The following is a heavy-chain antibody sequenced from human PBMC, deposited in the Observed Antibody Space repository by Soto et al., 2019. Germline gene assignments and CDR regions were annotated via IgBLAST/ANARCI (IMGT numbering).Heavy chain of an antibody. D-gene: IGHD3-10*01. CDR2: IKSKTDGGTT. CDR3: IVRGESDAFDI. CDR1: GFTFSNAW. J-gene: IGHJ3*02. V-gene: IGHV3-15*07. Sequence: VQLVESGGGLVKPGGSLRLSCAASGFTFSNAWMNWVRQAPGKGLEWVGRIKSKTDGGTTDYAEPVKGRFAISRDDSKNTLYLQMNSLQTEDTAVYYCIVRGESDAFDIWGQGTMVTVSS.